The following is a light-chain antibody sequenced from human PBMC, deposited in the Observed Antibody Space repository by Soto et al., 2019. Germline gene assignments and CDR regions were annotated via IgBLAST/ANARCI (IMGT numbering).Light chain of an antibody. J-gene: IGLJ1*01. CDR3: CAYSTSGTHV. Sequence: QSVLTQPASVSGSPGQSITFSCTGTSSDVGSYGYVSWHQQHPGKAPKLIIYDVNNRPSGVPSRFSGSKSGNTASLIISGLQTEDEADYYCCAYSTSGTHVFGTGTKLTVL. CDR2: DVN. V-gene: IGLV2-14*03. CDR1: SSDVGSYGY.